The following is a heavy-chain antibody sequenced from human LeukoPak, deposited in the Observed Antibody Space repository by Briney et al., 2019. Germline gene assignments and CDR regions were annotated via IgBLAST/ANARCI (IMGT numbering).Heavy chain of an antibody. D-gene: IGHD4-17*01. V-gene: IGHV3-48*03. CDR2: ISSSGSTI. J-gene: IGHJ4*02. CDR3: ARSLGTTVTTAPGY. Sequence: GGSLRLSCAASGFTFSSYEMNWVRQAPGQGLECISYISSSGSTIYYADSVKGRSTISRDNAQNSLYLQMNSLRAEDTALYYCARSLGTTVTTAPGYWGQGTLVTVSS. CDR1: GFTFSSYE.